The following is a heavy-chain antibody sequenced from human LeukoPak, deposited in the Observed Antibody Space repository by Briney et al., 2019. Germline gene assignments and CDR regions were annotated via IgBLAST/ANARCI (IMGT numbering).Heavy chain of an antibody. Sequence: DPSETLSLTCTVSGGSISSGGYYWSWIRQPPGKGLEWIGYIYHSGSTYYNPSLKSRVTISVDRSKNQFSLKLSSVTAADTAVYYCARDGVKYQLDYWGQGTLVTVSS. D-gene: IGHD2-2*01. J-gene: IGHJ4*02. CDR3: ARDGVKYQLDY. V-gene: IGHV4-30-2*01. CDR2: IYHSGST. CDR1: GGSISSGGYY.